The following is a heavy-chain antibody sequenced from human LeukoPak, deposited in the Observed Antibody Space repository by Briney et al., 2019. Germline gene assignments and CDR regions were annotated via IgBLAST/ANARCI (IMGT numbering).Heavy chain of an antibody. CDR2: FYYSGST. J-gene: IGHJ4*02. D-gene: IGHD6-19*01. V-gene: IGHV4-39*01. CDR1: GDSISSSSYF. CDR3: ARHYTSAWFWLY. Sequence: SETLSLTCTVSGDSISSSSYFWGWLRQPPGKGLEWIGSFYYSGSTYYSPSLKSRVTISVDTSKNQFSLKVSSVTAADTAVYYCARHYTSAWFWLYWGQGTLVTVSS.